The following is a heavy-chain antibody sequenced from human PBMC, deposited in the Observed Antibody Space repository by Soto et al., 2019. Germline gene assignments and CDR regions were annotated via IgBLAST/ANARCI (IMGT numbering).Heavy chain of an antibody. CDR2: VSHDGRNT. J-gene: IGHJ4*02. CDR3: AKGGRQWLVTSDFNY. Sequence: VQLVESGGGVFQPGRSLRLSFAASGFTFSDYAMHWVRKAPGKGLEWVAVVSHDGRNTHYADSVKGRFTISRDSSKNTVSLEMTSLRAEDTAVYYCAKGGRQWLVTSDFNYWGQGALVTVSS. V-gene: IGHV3-30*18. D-gene: IGHD6-19*01. CDR1: GFTFSDYA.